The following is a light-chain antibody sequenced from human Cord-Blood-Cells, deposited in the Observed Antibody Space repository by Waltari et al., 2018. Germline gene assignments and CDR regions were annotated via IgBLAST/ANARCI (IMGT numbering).Light chain of an antibody. CDR1: QSISSY. CDR3: QQSYSTPHT. J-gene: IGKJ2*01. Sequence: DIQTIQSPSSLSASVGDRVTITCRASQSISSYLNWYQQKQGKAPKLLIYAASSLQSGVPSRFSGSGSGTDFTLTINSLQPEDFATYYCQQSYSTPHTFGQGTKLEIK. V-gene: IGKV1-39*01. CDR2: AAS.